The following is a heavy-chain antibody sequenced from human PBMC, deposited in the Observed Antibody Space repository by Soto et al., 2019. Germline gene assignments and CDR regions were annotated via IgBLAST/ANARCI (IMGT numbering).Heavy chain of an antibody. Sequence: QVQLVQAGAEVKKPGSSVKVSCNTSGGTFNSFAISWGRQAPVQGLEWMGGVIPNFETTYYAQKFQVRLTIAADESTATAYRELSSLRSEDTAVYYGASYQGLSVHTGMVSDYYGMDVWGQGTTVTVSS. CDR2: VIPNFETT. J-gene: IGHJ6*02. D-gene: IGHD5-18*01. CDR1: GGTFNSFA. V-gene: IGHV1-69*01. CDR3: ASYQGLSVHTGMVSDYYGMDV.